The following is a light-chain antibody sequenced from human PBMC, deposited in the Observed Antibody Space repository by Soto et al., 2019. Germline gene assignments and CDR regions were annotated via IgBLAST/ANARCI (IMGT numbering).Light chain of an antibody. V-gene: IGLV2-14*01. CDR1: SSDVGGYNH. Sequence: QSALTQPASVTGSPGQSITISCTGSSSDVGGYNHVSWYRQSPGTAPQLIIYEVAIRPSGVSDRFSGSKSGTSASLAISGLQSDDEADYYCAAWDDSLNGRVFGTGTKVTVL. CDR2: EVA. CDR3: AAWDDSLNGRV. J-gene: IGLJ1*01.